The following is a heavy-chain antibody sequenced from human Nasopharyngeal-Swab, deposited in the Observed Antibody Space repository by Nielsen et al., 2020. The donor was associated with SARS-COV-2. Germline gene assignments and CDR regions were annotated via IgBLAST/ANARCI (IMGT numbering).Heavy chain of an antibody. Sequence: WMRQPPGKGLEWIGYIYYSGSTNYNPSLKSRVTISVDTSKNQFSLKLSSVTAADTAVYYCARDLGGYDILTGYYHYYYYMDVWGKGTTVTVSS. V-gene: IGHV4-59*01. CDR3: ARDLGGYDILTGYYHYYYYMDV. CDR2: IYYSGST. J-gene: IGHJ6*03. D-gene: IGHD3-9*01.